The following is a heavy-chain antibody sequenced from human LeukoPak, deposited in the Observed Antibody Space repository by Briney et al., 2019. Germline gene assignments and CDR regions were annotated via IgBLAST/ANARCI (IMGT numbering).Heavy chain of an antibody. Sequence: PSETLSLTCTVSGDSISSNNYYWGWIRLPPGKGLEWIGTMHYSGNTYYNPSLKSRVTISVDTSKNQFSLKLSSVTAADTAVYYCARVRYWRFDPWGQGTLVTVSS. D-gene: IGHD3-9*01. CDR1: GDSISSNNYY. CDR2: MHYSGNT. J-gene: IGHJ5*02. V-gene: IGHV4-39*01. CDR3: ARVRYWRFDP.